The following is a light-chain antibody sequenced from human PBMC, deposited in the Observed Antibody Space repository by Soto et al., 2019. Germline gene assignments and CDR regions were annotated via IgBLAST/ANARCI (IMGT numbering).Light chain of an antibody. CDR3: QQHGSSPWT. Sequence: EIVLTQSPGTLSLSPGDTATLSCRASQSFNSNYLAWYRQKPGQAPRLLIYLASSRATGIPDRFSGSGSGTDFTLTISRLEPEDFAVYYCQQHGSSPWTFGQGTKVEIK. J-gene: IGKJ1*01. CDR2: LAS. V-gene: IGKV3-20*01. CDR1: QSFNSNY.